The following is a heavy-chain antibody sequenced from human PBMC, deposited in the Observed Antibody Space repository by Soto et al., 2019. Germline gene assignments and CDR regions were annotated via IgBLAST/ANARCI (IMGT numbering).Heavy chain of an antibody. J-gene: IGHJ4*02. CDR2: IYYSGST. CDR1: GGSISSGGYY. CDR3: ARDSSGYVFDY. Sequence: TLSLTCTVSGGSISSGGYYWSWIRQHPGKGLEWIGYIYYSGSTYYNPSLKSRVTISVDTSKNQFSLKLSSVTAADTAVYYCARDSSGYVFDYWGQGTLVTVSS. V-gene: IGHV4-31*03. D-gene: IGHD3-22*01.